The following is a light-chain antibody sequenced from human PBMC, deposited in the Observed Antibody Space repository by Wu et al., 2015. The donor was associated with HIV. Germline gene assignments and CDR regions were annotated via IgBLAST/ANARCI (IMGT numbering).Light chain of an antibody. V-gene: IGKV1-8*01. CDR3: HQYYNYPRT. CDR2: GAS. Sequence: AIRMTQSPSSLSASTGDRVNITCRASQDINNYLAWYQQKPGQAPKLLISGASTLQTEVPSRFSGSGSGTQFTLTINCLQPEDFATYHCHQYYNYPRTFGQGTKAGRSN. CDR1: QDINNY. J-gene: IGKJ2*01.